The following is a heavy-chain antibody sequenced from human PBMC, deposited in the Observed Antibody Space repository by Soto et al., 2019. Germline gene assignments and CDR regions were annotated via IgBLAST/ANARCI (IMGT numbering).Heavy chain of an antibody. Sequence: QVQLVQSGAEVKKPGSSVKVSCKASGGTFSSYAISWVRQAPGQGLEWMGGIIPIFGTANYAQKFQGRVTINADESTSTAYMELGSLRSEDTAVYYCARWGRDYGGNSRFDYWGQGTLVTVSS. J-gene: IGHJ4*02. D-gene: IGHD4-17*01. CDR1: GGTFSSYA. CDR3: ARWGRDYGGNSRFDY. CDR2: IIPIFGTA. V-gene: IGHV1-69*12.